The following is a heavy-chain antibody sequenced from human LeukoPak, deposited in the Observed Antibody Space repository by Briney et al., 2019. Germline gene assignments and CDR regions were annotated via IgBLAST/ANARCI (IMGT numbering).Heavy chain of an antibody. D-gene: IGHD4-17*01. J-gene: IGHJ5*02. CDR2: ISAYNGNT. CDR3: ARHWVPRMTTVKGNWFDP. CDR1: GYTFTSYG. V-gene: IGHV1-18*01. Sequence: ASVKVSCKASGYTFTSYGISWVRQAPGQGLEWMGWISAYNGNTNYAQKLQGRVTMTTDTSTSTAYMELRSLRSDDTAVYYCARHWVPRMTTVKGNWFDPWGQGTLVTVSS.